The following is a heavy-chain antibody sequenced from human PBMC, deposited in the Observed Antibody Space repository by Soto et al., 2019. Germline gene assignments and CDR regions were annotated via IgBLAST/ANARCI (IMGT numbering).Heavy chain of an antibody. J-gene: IGHJ4*02. CDR2: IKQDGSEK. CDR3: AGGTGWLIDY. D-gene: IGHD6-19*01. CDR1: GFTFNTFW. Sequence: DVQLVESGGGLVQPGGSLRLSCAASGFTFNTFWMNWVRQAPGKGLEWLANIKQDGSEKYYVDSVRGRFTISRDNAENSLDLQMNSLRDEDTAVYYCAGGTGWLIDYWGQGTLVTVSA. V-gene: IGHV3-7*01.